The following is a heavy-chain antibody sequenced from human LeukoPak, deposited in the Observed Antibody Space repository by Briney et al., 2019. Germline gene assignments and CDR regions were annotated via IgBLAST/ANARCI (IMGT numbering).Heavy chain of an antibody. CDR1: GYTFTGYY. Sequence: GASVKVSCKVSGYTFTGYYMHWVRQAPGQRLEWMGWINPNSGGTNYAQKFQGRVTMTRDTSISTAYMELSRLRSDDTAVYYCARGDCSSTSCFLLLDNWFDPWGQGTLVTVSS. CDR2: INPNSGGT. D-gene: IGHD2-2*01. J-gene: IGHJ5*02. CDR3: ARGDCSSTSCFLLLDNWFDP. V-gene: IGHV1-2*02.